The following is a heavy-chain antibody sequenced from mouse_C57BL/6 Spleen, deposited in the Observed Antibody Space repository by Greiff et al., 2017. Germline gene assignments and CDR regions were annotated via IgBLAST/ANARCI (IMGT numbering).Heavy chain of an antibody. CDR2: IDPSDSET. D-gene: IGHD2-4*01. CDR1: GYTFTSYW. CDR3: ARSGYYDSFDY. J-gene: IGHJ2*01. V-gene: IGHV1-52*01. Sequence: VQLQQPGAELVRPGSSVKLSCKASGYTFTSYWMHWVKQRPIQGLEWIGNIDPSDSETHYNQKFKDKATLTVDKSSSTAYMQLSSLTSEDSAVYYCARSGYYDSFDYWGQGTTLTVSS.